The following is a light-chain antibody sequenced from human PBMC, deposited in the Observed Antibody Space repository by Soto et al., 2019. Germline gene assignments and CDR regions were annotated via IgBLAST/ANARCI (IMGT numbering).Light chain of an antibody. CDR3: QQYYNWPPTWT. J-gene: IGKJ1*01. CDR1: QSVSTN. V-gene: IGKV3-15*01. CDR2: GAS. Sequence: DIVMTQSPASLSVSPGERVTLSCRASQSVSTNLAWYQQKPGQAPRLLINGASTRATGIPARFGGSGSETEFTLTISSLQSEDFAVYYCQQYYNWPPTWTFGQGTKVDIK.